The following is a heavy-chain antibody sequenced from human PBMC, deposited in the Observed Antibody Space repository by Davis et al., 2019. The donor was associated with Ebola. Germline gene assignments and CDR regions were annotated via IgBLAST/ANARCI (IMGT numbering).Heavy chain of an antibody. D-gene: IGHD6-19*01. CDR3: ARDPAGVAVAPNTHVG. V-gene: IGHV3-21*01. CDR2: ISSSSSYI. J-gene: IGHJ4*02. Sequence: PGGSLRLSCAASGFTFSSYSMNWVRQAPGKGLEWVSSISSSSSYIYYADSVKGRFTISRDNAKNSLYLQMNSLRAEDTAVYYCARDPAGVAVAPNTHVGWGQGTLVTVSS. CDR1: GFTFSSYS.